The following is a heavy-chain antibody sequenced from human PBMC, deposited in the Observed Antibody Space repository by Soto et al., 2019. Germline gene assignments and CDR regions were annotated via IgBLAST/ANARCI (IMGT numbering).Heavy chain of an antibody. CDR3: ARTSSPWIQIFYYYYGMDV. J-gene: IGHJ6*02. CDR1: GYTFTSYG. D-gene: IGHD5-18*01. V-gene: IGHV1-18*04. Sequence: QVQLVQSGAEVKKPGASVKVSCKASGYTFTSYGISWVRQAPGQGLEWMGWISAYNGNTNYAQKLQGRVTMTTDTSTSTAYMELRSRRSDATAVYYGARTSSPWIQIFYYYYGMDVWGQGTTVTVSS. CDR2: ISAYNGNT.